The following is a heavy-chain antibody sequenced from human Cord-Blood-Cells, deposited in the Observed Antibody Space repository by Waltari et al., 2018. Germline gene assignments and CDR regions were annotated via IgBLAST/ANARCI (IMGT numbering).Heavy chain of an antibody. J-gene: IGHJ6*02. Sequence: EVQLVESGGGLVQPGGSLRLSCAASGFTFSSYWMSWVRQAPGKGLEWVANIKQDGSDKYYVDSVKGRFTISRDNAKNSLYLQMNSLRAEDTAVYYCARAPGYDILTGYYYYGMDVWGQGTTVTVSS. D-gene: IGHD3-9*01. V-gene: IGHV3-7*01. CDR3: ARAPGYDILTGYYYYGMDV. CDR1: GFTFSSYW. CDR2: IKQDGSDK.